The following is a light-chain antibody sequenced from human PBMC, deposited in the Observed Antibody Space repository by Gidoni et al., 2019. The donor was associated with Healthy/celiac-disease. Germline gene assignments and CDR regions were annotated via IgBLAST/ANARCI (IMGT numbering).Light chain of an antibody. CDR3: QQYDNLPAT. J-gene: IGKJ4*01. Sequence: DLQMTQYPSYLSASVGDRVTITCQASQDISNYLNWDQQKPGKSPKLLIYDASTLETGVPSRFSGSGSGTDFTFTISSLQPEDIATYYCQQYDNLPATFGGGTKVEIK. CDR2: DAS. CDR1: QDISNY. V-gene: IGKV1-33*01.